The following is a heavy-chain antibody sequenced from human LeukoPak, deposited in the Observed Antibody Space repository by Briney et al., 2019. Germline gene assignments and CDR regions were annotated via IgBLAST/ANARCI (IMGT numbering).Heavy chain of an antibody. CDR3: AGATVVTPHAFDI. V-gene: IGHV1-46*01. CDR1: RYTFTSYD. CDR2: INPSGGST. J-gene: IGHJ3*02. Sequence: GASVKVSCKASRYTFTSYDMHWVRQAPGQGLEWMGIINPSGGSTTYAQMFQGRVTMTRDTSTSTVYMEVRSLRYEDTAVYYCAGATVVTPHAFDIWGQGTMVTVSS. D-gene: IGHD4-23*01.